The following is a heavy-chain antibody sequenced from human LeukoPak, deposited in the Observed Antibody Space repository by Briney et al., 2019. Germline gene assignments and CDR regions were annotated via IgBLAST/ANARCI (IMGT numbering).Heavy chain of an antibody. CDR3: ARQYYDSSGYFPNWFDP. CDR2: IIPIFGTA. D-gene: IGHD3-22*01. J-gene: IGHJ5*02. Sequence: SVKVSCKASGYTFTGYYMHWVRQAPGQGLEWMGGIIPIFGTANYAQKFQGRVTITADESTSTAYMELSSLRSEDTAVYYCARQYYDSSGYFPNWFDPWGQGTLVTVSS. CDR1: GYTFTGYY. V-gene: IGHV1-69*13.